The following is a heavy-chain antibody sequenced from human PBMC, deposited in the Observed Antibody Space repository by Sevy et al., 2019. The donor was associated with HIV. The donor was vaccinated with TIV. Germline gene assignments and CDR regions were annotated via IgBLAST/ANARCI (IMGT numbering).Heavy chain of an antibody. CDR1: GGSFCGYY. D-gene: IGHD2-2*01. Sequence: SETLSLTCAVYGGSFCGYYWSWIRQPPGKGLEWIGEINHTGSSNYNPSLKSRVTISVDRSKNQFSLKLSSVTAADTALYYSARGHHIVVVPAAIGGSREYYYYYDGTDVWGQGTTVTVSS. CDR3: ARGHHIVVVPAAIGGSREYYYYYDGTDV. V-gene: IGHV4-34*01. CDR2: INHTGSS. J-gene: IGHJ6*01.